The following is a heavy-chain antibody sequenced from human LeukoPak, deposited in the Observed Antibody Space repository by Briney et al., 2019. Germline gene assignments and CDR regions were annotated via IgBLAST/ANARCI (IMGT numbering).Heavy chain of an antibody. CDR3: ATELWIQLWPPPFAY. J-gene: IGHJ4*02. CDR2: SDPEDGET. V-gene: IGHV1-24*01. Sequence: ASVKVSCKVSGYTLTELFMHCVRQAPGKGLEWMGGSDPEDGETIYAQKFQGRVTMTEDTSTDTAYMELSSLRSEDTAVYYCATELWIQLWPPPFAYWGQGTLVTVSS. CDR1: GYTLTELF. D-gene: IGHD5-18*01.